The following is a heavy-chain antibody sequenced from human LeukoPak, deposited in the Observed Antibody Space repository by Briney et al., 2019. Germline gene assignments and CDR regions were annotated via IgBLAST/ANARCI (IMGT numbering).Heavy chain of an antibody. V-gene: IGHV3-30*18. CDR2: MSYDGTNK. J-gene: IGHJ4*02. D-gene: IGHD3-9*01. CDR1: GFTFSSYG. Sequence: GGSLRLSCAASGFTFSSYGMHWVRQAPGKGLEWVAVMSYDGTNKYYADSVKGRFTISRDNSKNTLYLRMNSLRAEDTAVYYCAKDVERLDYFDYWGQGTLVTVSS. CDR3: AKDVERLDYFDY.